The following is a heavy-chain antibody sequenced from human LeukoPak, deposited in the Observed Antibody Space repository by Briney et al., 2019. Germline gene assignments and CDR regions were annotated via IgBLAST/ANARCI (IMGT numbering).Heavy chain of an antibody. V-gene: IGHV1-24*01. Sequence: SVNVSCKVSGYTLTELSMHWVRQAPGKGLEWMGGFDPEDGETIYAQKFQGRVTMTEDRYTDEAYMELSSLRSEDTAVYYCARDDSSVGESLMDVWGQGTTVTVSS. CDR1: GYTLTELS. CDR3: ARDDSSVGESLMDV. D-gene: IGHD3-10*01. J-gene: IGHJ6*02. CDR2: FDPEDGET.